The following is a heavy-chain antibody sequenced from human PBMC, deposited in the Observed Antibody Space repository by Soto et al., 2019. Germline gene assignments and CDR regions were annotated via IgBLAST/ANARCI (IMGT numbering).Heavy chain of an antibody. Sequence: QVQLVQSGAEVKKPGASVKVSCRASGYTFISYYIHWVRQAPGQGLEWMGLINPSDAYTDYAQKFQGGVTLTRDTYTSIGYMELSSLRSEYTAIYYCARDHVDTPMTNFDYWGQGTLVTVSS. J-gene: IGHJ4*02. V-gene: IGHV1-46*01. CDR3: ARDHVDTPMTNFDY. CDR1: GYTFISYY. D-gene: IGHD5-18*01. CDR2: INPSDAYT.